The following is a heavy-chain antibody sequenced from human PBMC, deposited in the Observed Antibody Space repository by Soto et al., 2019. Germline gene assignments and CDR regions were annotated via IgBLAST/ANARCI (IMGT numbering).Heavy chain of an antibody. V-gene: IGHV4-30-4*01. CDR1: GDSISSADYY. CDR2: IFYSGTT. CDR3: ARDLWVEPELYYYGMDV. D-gene: IGHD1-1*01. J-gene: IGHJ6*02. Sequence: SETLSLTCTVPGDSISSADYYWSWIRQTPGKGLEWIGHIFYSGTTYYNPSLKSRLTISVDTSKNHFSLRLTSVTAADTAVYYCARDLWVEPELYYYGMDVWGQGTTVTVSS.